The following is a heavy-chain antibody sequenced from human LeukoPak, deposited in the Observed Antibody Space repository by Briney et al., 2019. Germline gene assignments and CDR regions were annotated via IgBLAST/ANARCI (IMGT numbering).Heavy chain of an antibody. D-gene: IGHD6-19*01. CDR2: IYSGGST. V-gene: IGHV3-53*04. Sequence: PGGSLRLSCAASGFTVSSNYMSWVRQAPGKRLEWVSVIYSGGSTYYADSVKGRFTISRHNSKNTLYLQMNSLRAEDTAVYYCARAANSSGWYDFDYWGQGTLVTVSS. J-gene: IGHJ4*02. CDR1: GFTVSSNY. CDR3: ARAANSSGWYDFDY.